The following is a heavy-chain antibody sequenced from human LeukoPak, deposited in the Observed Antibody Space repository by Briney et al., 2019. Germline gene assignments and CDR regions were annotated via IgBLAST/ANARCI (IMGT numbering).Heavy chain of an antibody. J-gene: IGHJ4*02. CDR3: AKDQRWESPHYLDS. D-gene: IGHD1-26*01. CDR1: GLTFSSYW. V-gene: IGHV3-7*03. CDR2: INHNGNVN. Sequence: GGSLRPSCAASGLTFSSYWMNWARQAPGKGLEWVASINHNGNVNYYVDSVKGRFTISRDNSKNTLYVQMNSLRDEDTAVYYCAKDQRWESPHYLDSWGQGTLVTVSS.